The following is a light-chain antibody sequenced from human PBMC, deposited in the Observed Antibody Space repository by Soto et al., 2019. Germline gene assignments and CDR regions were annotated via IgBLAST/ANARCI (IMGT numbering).Light chain of an antibody. Sequence: QSVLTQPPSASGTPGQRVTISCSGSSCNIGSNYVYWYQQFPGTAPKLLIYRNNQRPSGVPDRFSGSKSGTSASLAISGLRSEDEADYYCAAWDDSLSVRFGGGTKLTVL. J-gene: IGLJ2*01. CDR3: AAWDDSLSVR. CDR2: RNN. CDR1: SCNIGSNY. V-gene: IGLV1-47*01.